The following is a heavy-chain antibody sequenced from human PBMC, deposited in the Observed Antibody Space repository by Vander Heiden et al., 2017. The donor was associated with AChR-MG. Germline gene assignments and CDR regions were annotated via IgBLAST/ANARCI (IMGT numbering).Heavy chain of an antibody. Sequence: QVQLVESGGGVVQPRGSLRLTCSASGFSFSLYGIRRVRQAPGKGLEWVAFIRSDGSDKYYADSVKGRITISRDNAKQTVYLQMYSLRGEDTGMYYCAKERDVGRSTYYFDPWGQGTQVTVAS. D-gene: IGHD3-10*01. J-gene: IGHJ4*02. CDR3: AKERDVGRSTYYFDP. V-gene: IGHV3-30*02. CDR1: GFSFSLYG. CDR2: IRSDGSDK.